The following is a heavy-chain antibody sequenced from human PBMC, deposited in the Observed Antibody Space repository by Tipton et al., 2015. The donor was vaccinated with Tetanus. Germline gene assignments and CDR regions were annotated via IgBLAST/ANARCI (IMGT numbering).Heavy chain of an antibody. CDR3: ARAFWENGPDAFDI. D-gene: IGHD3-16*01. V-gene: IGHV4-34*01. CDR1: GASFSDYY. CDR2: INHSGNT. J-gene: IGHJ3*02. Sequence: TLSLTCSVYGASFSDYYWSWIRQAPGKGLEWIGEINHSGNTNHNPSLKSRVTLSVDTSKNQFSLRLRSVTAADTAVYYCARAFWENGPDAFDIWGQGTLVTVSS.